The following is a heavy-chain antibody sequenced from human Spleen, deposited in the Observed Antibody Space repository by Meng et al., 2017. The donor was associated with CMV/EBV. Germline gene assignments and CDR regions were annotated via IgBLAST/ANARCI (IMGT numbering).Heavy chain of an antibody. Sequence: CTVSGGSISSGGYYWSWIRQHPGKGLEWIGYIYYSGSTYYDPSLKSRVTISVDTSKNQFSLKLSSVTAADTAVYYCARDLAAMGFDPWGQGTLVTVSS. CDR1: GGSISSGGYY. V-gene: IGHV4-31*03. CDR2: IYYSGST. D-gene: IGHD2-2*01. J-gene: IGHJ5*02. CDR3: ARDLAAMGFDP.